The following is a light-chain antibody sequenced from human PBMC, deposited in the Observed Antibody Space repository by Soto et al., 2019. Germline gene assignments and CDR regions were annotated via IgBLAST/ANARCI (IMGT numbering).Light chain of an antibody. CDR1: QDISSW. J-gene: IGKJ5*01. Sequence: DIQMTPSPPSLSPPVGHRVTITCRASQDISSWLAWYQQKPGKAPKIMIYAASSLQGGVPSRFSGSGSGTEFTLTISSLQPEDFATYYCQQASSLPPTFGQGTRLEI. CDR2: AAS. V-gene: IGKV1-12*01. CDR3: QQASSLPPT.